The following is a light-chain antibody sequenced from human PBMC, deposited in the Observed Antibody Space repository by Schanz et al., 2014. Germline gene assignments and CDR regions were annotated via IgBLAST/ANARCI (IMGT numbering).Light chain of an antibody. CDR2: GAS. J-gene: IGKJ1*01. V-gene: IGKV3-20*01. CDR3: QQYNNWPWT. CDR1: QSVSSSY. Sequence: EIVLTQSPGTLSLSPGERATLSCRASQSVSSSYLAWYQQKPGQAPRLLIYGASSRATGIPDRFSGSGSGTEFTLTISSLQSEDFAVYSCQQYNNWPWTFGQGTKVEI.